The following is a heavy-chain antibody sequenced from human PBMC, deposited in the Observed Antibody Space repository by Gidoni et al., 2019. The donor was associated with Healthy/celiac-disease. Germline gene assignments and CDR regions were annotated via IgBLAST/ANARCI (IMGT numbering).Heavy chain of an antibody. V-gene: IGHV3-74*01. J-gene: IGHJ4*02. D-gene: IGHD6-13*01. CDR3: AKEAYSSSWYYFDY. CDR2: INSDGSST. Sequence: EVQLVESGGGLVQPGGSLRLSCAAAGFTFSSYWLHWVLQAPGKGLVWVSRINSDGSSTSYADSVRGRFTISRDSAKNTLYLQMNSLRAEDTAVYYCAKEAYSSSWYYFDYWGQGTLVTVSS. CDR1: GFTFSSYW.